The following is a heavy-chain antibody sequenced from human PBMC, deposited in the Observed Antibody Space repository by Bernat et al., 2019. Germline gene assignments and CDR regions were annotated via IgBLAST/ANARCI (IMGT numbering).Heavy chain of an antibody. Sequence: QVQLVESGGGVVQPGRSLRLSCAAPGFTFSSYGMHWVRQAPGKGLEWVAVISYDGSNKYYADSVKGRFNIYRDNSKNTLYLQMNSLRAEDTAVYYCAKDLERWLRTFNFFDPWGQGTLVTVSS. D-gene: IGHD5-12*01. V-gene: IGHV3-30*18. CDR1: GFTFSSYG. CDR3: AKDLERWLRTFNFFDP. J-gene: IGHJ5*02. CDR2: ISYDGSNK.